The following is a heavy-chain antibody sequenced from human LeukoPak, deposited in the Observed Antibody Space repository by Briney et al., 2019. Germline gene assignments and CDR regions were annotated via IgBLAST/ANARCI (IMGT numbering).Heavy chain of an antibody. CDR3: AREVGYGDYSPGWYFDL. CDR2: IYSTGRS. CDR1: GGSISNYF. V-gene: IGHV4-4*07. D-gene: IGHD4-17*01. J-gene: IGHJ2*01. Sequence: PSETLSLTCTVSGGSISNYFWSWVRQPAGKGLEWIGRIYSTGRSDYNPSLKSRITMSVDTSKNQFSLKLSSVTAADTAVYYCAREVGYGDYSPGWYFDLWGRGTLVTVSS.